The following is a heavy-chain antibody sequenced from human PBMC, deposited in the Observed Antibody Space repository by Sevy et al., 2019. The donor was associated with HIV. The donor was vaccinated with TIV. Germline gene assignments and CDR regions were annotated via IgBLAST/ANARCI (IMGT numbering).Heavy chain of an antibody. J-gene: IGHJ4*02. CDR3: VTSLAAADTYTLTENTEN. CDR2: ISSNGGST. Sequence: GVSLRLSCSASGFTFSSYAMHWVRQAPGKGLEYVSAISSNGGSTYYADSVKGRFTISRDNSKNTLYLQMSSLRAEDTAVYYCVTSLAAADTYTLTENTENWGQGTLVTVSS. CDR1: GFTFSSYA. D-gene: IGHD6-13*01. V-gene: IGHV3-64D*06.